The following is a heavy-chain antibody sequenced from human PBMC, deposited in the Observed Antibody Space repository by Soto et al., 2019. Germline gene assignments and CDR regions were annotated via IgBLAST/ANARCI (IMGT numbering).Heavy chain of an antibody. CDR3: ARLAEDRIYGMDV. D-gene: IGHD2-21*01. J-gene: IGHJ6*02. CDR1: GYSFTTYW. Sequence: PGESLKISCKGFGYSFTTYWIGWVRPMPGKGLEWMGIIYPGDSDTRYSPSFQGQVTISADKSISTAYLQWSSLKASDTAMYYCARLAEDRIYGMDVWGQGTTVTVSS. CDR2: IYPGDSDT. V-gene: IGHV5-51*01.